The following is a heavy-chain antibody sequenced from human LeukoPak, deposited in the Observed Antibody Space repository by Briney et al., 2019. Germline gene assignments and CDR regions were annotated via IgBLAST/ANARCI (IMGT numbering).Heavy chain of an antibody. CDR1: GFTLSSYE. J-gene: IGHJ3*02. D-gene: IGHD2-8*01. CDR3: AKDREWAFDI. CDR2: MSSSGNSK. V-gene: IGHV3-48*03. Sequence: GGSLRLSCAASGFTLSSYEMNWVRQAPGKGLEWVSYMSSSGNSKHYADSVKGRFTISRDKSKNTVYLQMNSLRAEDTAVYYCAKDREWAFDIWGQGTMVTVSS.